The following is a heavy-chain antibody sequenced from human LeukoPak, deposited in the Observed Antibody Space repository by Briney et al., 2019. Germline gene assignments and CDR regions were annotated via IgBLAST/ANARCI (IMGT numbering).Heavy chain of an antibody. CDR1: GDSISSYY. Sequence: SETLTLTCTVSGDSISSYYWSWIRQPPGKGLEWIGYIYYSESNNYNPSLMSRVTISVDTSKNHSSLKLSCVTDADPAVFYCSRKSTGYCGGCSCFSFDYLGQGALVTVSS. V-gene: IGHV4-59*01. J-gene: IGHJ4*02. CDR3: SRKSTGYCGGCSCFSFDY. D-gene: IGHD2-15*01. CDR2: IYYSESN.